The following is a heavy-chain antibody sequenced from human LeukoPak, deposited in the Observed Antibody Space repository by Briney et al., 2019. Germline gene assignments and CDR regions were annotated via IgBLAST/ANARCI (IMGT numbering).Heavy chain of an antibody. J-gene: IGHJ4*02. CDR3: AKERGLVKWNDY. D-gene: IGHD6-19*01. V-gene: IGHV4-59*12. Sequence: PSETLSLTCTVSGGSISRCYWSWIRQPPGKGLERIGYIYYSGSTNYNPSLKSRVTMSVDTSKNQFSLKLSSVTAADTAVYYCAKERGLVKWNDYWGQGTLVTVSS. CDR2: IYYSGST. CDR1: GGSISRCY.